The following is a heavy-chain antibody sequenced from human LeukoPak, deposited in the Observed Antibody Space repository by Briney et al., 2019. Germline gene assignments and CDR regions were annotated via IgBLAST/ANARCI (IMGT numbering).Heavy chain of an antibody. CDR1: GFTFSDYG. V-gene: IGHV3-23*01. CDR2: ISGSGGST. Sequence: PGGSLRLSCAASGFTFSDYGMSWVRQAPGKGLEWVSAISGSGGSTYYADSVKGRFTISRDNSKNTLYLQMNSLRAEDTAVYYCAKDFYYDSSGYFDYWGQGTLVTVSS. CDR3: AKDFYYDSSGYFDY. J-gene: IGHJ4*02. D-gene: IGHD3-22*01.